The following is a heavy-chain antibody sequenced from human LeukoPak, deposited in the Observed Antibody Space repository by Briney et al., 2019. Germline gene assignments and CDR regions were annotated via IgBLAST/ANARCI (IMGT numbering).Heavy chain of an antibody. Sequence: KPSETLSLTCTVSGGSISSYYWSWIRQPPGKGLEWIGHIYYSGSTNYNPSLKSRVTISVDTSKNQFSLKLSSVTAADTAVYYCARMSYGVSDYWGQGTLVTVSS. CDR3: ARMSYGVSDY. D-gene: IGHD4-17*01. J-gene: IGHJ4*02. V-gene: IGHV4-59*08. CDR1: GGSISSYY. CDR2: IYYSGST.